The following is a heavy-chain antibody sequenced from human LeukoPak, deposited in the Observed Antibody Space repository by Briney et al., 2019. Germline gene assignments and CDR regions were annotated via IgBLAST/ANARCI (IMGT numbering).Heavy chain of an antibody. CDR3: ARRGCGGDGYCDAFDI. CDR1: GYSFTSYW. Sequence: GESLKISCKASGYSFTSYWIGWVRQMPGKGLEWMGIIYPGDSDTTYSPSFQGQVIISADKSISTAYLQWSSVKASDTAMYYCARRGCGGDGYCDAFDIWGQGTMVTVSS. V-gene: IGHV5-51*01. J-gene: IGHJ3*02. D-gene: IGHD5-24*01. CDR2: IYPGDSDT.